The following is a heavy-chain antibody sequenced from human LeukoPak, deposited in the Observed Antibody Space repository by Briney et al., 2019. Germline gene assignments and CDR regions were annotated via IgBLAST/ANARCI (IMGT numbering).Heavy chain of an antibody. CDR3: ARHRPTVVTLSFTYYFDY. J-gene: IGHJ4*02. D-gene: IGHD4-23*01. Sequence: SETLSLTCIVSSGSISSGNYFWSWIRQPAGKGLEWIGRIYTSGSTNYNPSLKSRVTISVDTSKNQFSLKLSSVTAADTAVYYCARHRPTVVTLSFTYYFDYWGQGTLVTVSS. CDR2: IYTSGST. CDR1: SGSISSGNYF. V-gene: IGHV4-61*02.